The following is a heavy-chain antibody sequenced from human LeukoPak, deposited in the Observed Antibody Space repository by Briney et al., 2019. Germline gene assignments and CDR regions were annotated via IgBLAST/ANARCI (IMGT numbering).Heavy chain of an antibody. J-gene: IGHJ4*02. Sequence: GGSLRLSCAASGFTFSSFSMNWVRQAPGKGLEWVSSISSGSRYTYYADSVKGRFTISRDNAKNSPYLQMNSLRAEDTAVYYCATDVRDEYSSGWYPIGYWGQGTLVTVSS. D-gene: IGHD6-19*01. V-gene: IGHV3-21*01. CDR3: ATDVRDEYSSGWYPIGY. CDR2: ISSGSRYT. CDR1: GFTFSSFS.